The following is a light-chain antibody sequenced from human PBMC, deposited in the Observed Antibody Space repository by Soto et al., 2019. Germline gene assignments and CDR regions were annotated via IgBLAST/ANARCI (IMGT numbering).Light chain of an antibody. Sequence: MNQSPSTLSAYVGDRVTITCRASQSISSWLAWYQQKPGKAPKLLIYDASSLESGVPSRFSGSGSGTEFTLTISSLQPDDFATYYCQQYNSYSSWPFG. J-gene: IGKJ2*01. CDR3: QQYNSYSSWP. CDR2: DAS. CDR1: QSISSW. V-gene: IGKV1-5*01.